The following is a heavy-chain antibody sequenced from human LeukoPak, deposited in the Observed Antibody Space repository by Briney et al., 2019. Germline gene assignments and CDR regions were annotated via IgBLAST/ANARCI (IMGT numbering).Heavy chain of an antibody. CDR2: ISSSGSTI. CDR3: ARGGYYGSGSSYFDY. D-gene: IGHD3-10*01. CDR1: GFTFSSYE. J-gene: IGHJ4*02. V-gene: IGHV3-48*03. Sequence: GGSLRLSCAASGFTFSSYEMNWVRQAPGKGLEWVSYISSSGSTIYYADSVKGRFTISRDNAKNSLYLQMNSLRAEDTAVYYCARGGYYGSGSSYFDYWGQGTLVTVSS.